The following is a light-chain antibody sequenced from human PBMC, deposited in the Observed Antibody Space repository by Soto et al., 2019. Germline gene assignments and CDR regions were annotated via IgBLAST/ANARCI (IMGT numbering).Light chain of an antibody. CDR1: GSDVGGYNF. J-gene: IGLJ2*01. Sequence: QSALTQPASVSGSPGQSITISCTGTGSDVGGYNFVSWYQQHPGKAPKLMIYDVSNRPSGVSNRFSGSKSGNTASLTISGLQAEDEADYYCSSYITNSVVFGGGTKLTVL. V-gene: IGLV2-14*03. CDR3: SSYITNSVV. CDR2: DVS.